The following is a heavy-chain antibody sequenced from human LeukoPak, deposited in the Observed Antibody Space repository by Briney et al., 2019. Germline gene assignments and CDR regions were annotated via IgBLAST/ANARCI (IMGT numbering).Heavy chain of an antibody. V-gene: IGHV3-48*03. Sequence: GGSLRLSCAASGFTFSSYEMNWVRQAPGKGLEWVSYISSSGSTIYYADSVKGRFTISRENAKNSLYLQMNSLRAEDTAVYYCARKGWGWLAFDYWGQGTLVTVSS. D-gene: IGHD2-15*01. CDR1: GFTFSSYE. J-gene: IGHJ4*02. CDR2: ISSSGSTI. CDR3: ARKGWGWLAFDY.